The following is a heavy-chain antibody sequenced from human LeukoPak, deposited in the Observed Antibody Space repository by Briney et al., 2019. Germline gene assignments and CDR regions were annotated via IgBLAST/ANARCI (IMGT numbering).Heavy chain of an antibody. CDR2: IKTITAGGTT. V-gene: IGHV3-15*01. Sequence: PGGSLRLSCAASGXTFSDYYMDWVRQAPGEGLEWVGRIKTITAGGTTDYAAPVKGRFTISRDDSKNTLYLQMNSLKTEDTAVYYCTTNDAFDIWGQGTMVTVSS. J-gene: IGHJ3*02. CDR1: GXTFSDYY. CDR3: TTNDAFDI.